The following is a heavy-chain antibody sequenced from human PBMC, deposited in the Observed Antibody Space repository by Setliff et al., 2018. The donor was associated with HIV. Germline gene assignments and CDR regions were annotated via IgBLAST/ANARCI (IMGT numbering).Heavy chain of an antibody. CDR1: GFTFSSYR. Sequence: PGGSLRLSCAASGFTFSSYRMNWVRQAPGKGLEWVSYISSSSSTICYADSVKGRFTISRDNAKNSLFLHMNSLRAEDTAVYYCARDRGGSSYFDYWGQGTLVTVSS. CDR2: ISSSSSTI. V-gene: IGHV3-48*04. J-gene: IGHJ4*02. D-gene: IGHD1-26*01. CDR3: ARDRGGSSYFDY.